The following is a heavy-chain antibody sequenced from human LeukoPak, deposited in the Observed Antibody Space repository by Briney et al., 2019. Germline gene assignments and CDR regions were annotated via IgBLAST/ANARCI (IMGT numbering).Heavy chain of an antibody. CDR2: ISTYNGDT. CDR3: ARDYDGSGYWNY. J-gene: IGHJ4*02. CDR1: GYTSISYG. V-gene: IGHV1-18*01. Sequence: ASVKVSCKASGYTSISYGISWVRHAPGQGLEWMGWISTYNGDTKSAQTLQGSVTMTTDTSTSTAYMELRSLRSDDTAVYYCARDYDGSGYWNYWSQGTLVTVSS. D-gene: IGHD3-22*01.